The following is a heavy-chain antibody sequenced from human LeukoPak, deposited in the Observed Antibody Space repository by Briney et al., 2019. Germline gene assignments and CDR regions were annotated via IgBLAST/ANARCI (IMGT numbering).Heavy chain of an antibody. Sequence: GESLKISCKGSGYIFASYWIGWVRPMPGKGLEWMGIIYPGDSDTRYSPSFQGQVTFSADKSISTAYLQWSTLKASDTAMYYCATYGTSPTRGGQVYWGQGTLVTVSS. CDR2: IYPGDSDT. D-gene: IGHD1-26*01. CDR1: GYIFASYW. J-gene: IGHJ4*02. V-gene: IGHV5-51*01. CDR3: ATYGTSPTRGGQVY.